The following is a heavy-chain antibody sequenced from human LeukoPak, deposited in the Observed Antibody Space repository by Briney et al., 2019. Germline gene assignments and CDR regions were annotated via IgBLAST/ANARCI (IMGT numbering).Heavy chain of an antibody. CDR2: IYHSGST. J-gene: IGHJ4*02. V-gene: IGHV4-4*02. Sequence: SGTLSLTCAASGGSISSSNWWSWVRQPPGKGLEWIGEIYHSGSTNYNPSLKSRVTISVDTSKNQFSLKLSSVTAADTAVYYCARESGSYYRYFDYWGQGTLVTVSS. CDR1: GGSISSSNW. CDR3: ARESGSYYRYFDY. D-gene: IGHD1-26*01.